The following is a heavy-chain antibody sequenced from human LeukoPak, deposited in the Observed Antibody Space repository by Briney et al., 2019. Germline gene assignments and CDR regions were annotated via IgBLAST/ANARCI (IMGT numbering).Heavy chain of an antibody. V-gene: IGHV3-23*01. CDR3: AKDLIVVVVAAEVYFDY. J-gene: IGHJ4*02. CDR2: ISGSGGST. Sequence: GGSLRPSCAASGFTFSSYAMSWVRQAPGKGLEWVSAISGSGGSTYYADSVKGRFTISRDNSKNTLYLQMNSLRAEDTAVYYCAKDLIVVVVAAEVYFDYWGQGTLVTVSS. CDR1: GFTFSSYA. D-gene: IGHD2-15*01.